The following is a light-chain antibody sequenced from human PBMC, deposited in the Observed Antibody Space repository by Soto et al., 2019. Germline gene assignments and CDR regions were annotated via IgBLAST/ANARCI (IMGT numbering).Light chain of an antibody. J-gene: IGLJ3*02. CDR3: LLYFGGVQRV. CDR2: STT. Sequence: QTVVTQEPALTVSPGGTVTLTCASSTGAVTSGYDPNWFQQKPGQAPRALIYSTTNKHSWTPARFSGSLLVGKAALTLSGVMTESEPENNFLLYFGGVQRVFGVGTMLTLL. V-gene: IGLV7-43*01. CDR1: TGAVTSGYD.